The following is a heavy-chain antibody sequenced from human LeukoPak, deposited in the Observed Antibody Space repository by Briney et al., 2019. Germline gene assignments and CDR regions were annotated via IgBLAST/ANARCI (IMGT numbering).Heavy chain of an antibody. CDR1: GGSISSYY. V-gene: IGHV4-59*01. Sequence: SETLSLICTVSGGSISSYYWSWIRQPPGKGLEWIGYIYYSGSTNYNPSLKSRVTISVDTSKNQFSLKLSSVTAAGTAVYYCARVSGYDWESSYDYWGQGTLVTVSS. CDR3: ARVSGYDWESSYDY. D-gene: IGHD5-12*01. J-gene: IGHJ4*02. CDR2: IYYSGST.